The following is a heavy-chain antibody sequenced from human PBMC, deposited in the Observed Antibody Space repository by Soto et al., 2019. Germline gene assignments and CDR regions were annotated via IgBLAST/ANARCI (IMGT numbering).Heavy chain of an antibody. J-gene: IGHJ6*02. CDR3: ARDASYYSLWSGYYPSRNGMDV. CDR1: GFTFSSFG. CDR2: IWYDGSKK. V-gene: IGHV3-33*01. D-gene: IGHD3-3*01. Sequence: QVQVVESGGGVVQPGRSLRLSCAASGFTFSSFGMHWGRQAPVKGLEWVSLIWYDGSKKSYGDSVKGRFTISRDNSRNTVYLQKNSLSDDDTDVYYCARDASYYSLWSGYYPSRNGMDVWGQGTKVTVS.